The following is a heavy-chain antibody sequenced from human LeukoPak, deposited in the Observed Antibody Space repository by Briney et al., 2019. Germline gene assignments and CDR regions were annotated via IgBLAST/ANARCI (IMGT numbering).Heavy chain of an antibody. Sequence: GGSLRLSCAASRFTFSSYAMSWVRQAPGKGLEWVSATSGTGGSTYYADSVKGRFTISRDNSKNTLYLQMNSLRAEDTAVYFCARTYDILTGYSNLFDYWGQGTLVTVSS. J-gene: IGHJ4*02. D-gene: IGHD3-9*01. CDR1: RFTFSSYA. CDR3: ARTYDILTGYSNLFDY. CDR2: TSGTGGST. V-gene: IGHV3-23*01.